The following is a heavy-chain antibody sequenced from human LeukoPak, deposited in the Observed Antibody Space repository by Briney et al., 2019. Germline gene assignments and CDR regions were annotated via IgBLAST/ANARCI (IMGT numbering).Heavy chain of an antibody. Sequence: GASVKVSCKASGYTFTGYYMHWVRQAPGQGLEWMGWINPNSGGTNYAQKFQGRVTMTRDTSISTAYMELSRLRSDDTAVYYCARARPGSSWYGWDDAFDIWGQGTMVTVSS. CDR2: INPNSGGT. V-gene: IGHV1-2*02. CDR1: GYTFTGYY. CDR3: ARARPGSSWYGWDDAFDI. D-gene: IGHD6-13*01. J-gene: IGHJ3*02.